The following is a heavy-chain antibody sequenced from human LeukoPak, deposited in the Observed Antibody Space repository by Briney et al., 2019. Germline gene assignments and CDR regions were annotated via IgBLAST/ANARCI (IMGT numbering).Heavy chain of an antibody. Sequence: PGGSLRLSRAASGFSFSTHTMNWVRQAPGKGLEWVSSITSTSSYIFYADSVKGRFTISRDNPKNSLYLQMNSLSAEDTVVYYCARERGSDVYYYYGMDVWGQGTTVTVSS. J-gene: IGHJ6*02. CDR2: ITSTSSYI. CDR1: GFSFSTHT. V-gene: IGHV3-21*01. CDR3: ARERGSDVYYYYGMDV. D-gene: IGHD1-26*01.